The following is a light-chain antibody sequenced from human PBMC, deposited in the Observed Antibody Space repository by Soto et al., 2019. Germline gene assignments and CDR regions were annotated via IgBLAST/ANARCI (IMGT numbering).Light chain of an antibody. V-gene: IGKV1-39*01. CDR2: AAS. J-gene: IGKJ4*01. Sequence: DVQMTQSPSSLSASVGDRVTISCRSSQNIGTHLNWYQHKPGRAPKLLIYAASTLQSEVPSRFSGSGSGTDFTPTISSLQPDDCASYSCQQSHSAPLTFGGGTKVEIK. CDR3: QQSHSAPLT. CDR1: QNIGTH.